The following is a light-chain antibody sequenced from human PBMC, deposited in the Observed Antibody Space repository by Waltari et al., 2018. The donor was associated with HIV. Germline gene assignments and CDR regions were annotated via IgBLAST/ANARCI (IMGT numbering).Light chain of an antibody. CDR2: WAS. CDR1: QSLLYSANNKNY. J-gene: IGKJ1*01. Sequence: DIVMTQSPDSLAVSLGERATINCKSSQSLLYSANNKNYLAWSQQRPGQPPKLPIYWASARESGVPDRFSGSGSGTDFTLTISSLQADDVAVYYCHQYFSAPWTFGQGTKVEIK. V-gene: IGKV4-1*01. CDR3: HQYFSAPWT.